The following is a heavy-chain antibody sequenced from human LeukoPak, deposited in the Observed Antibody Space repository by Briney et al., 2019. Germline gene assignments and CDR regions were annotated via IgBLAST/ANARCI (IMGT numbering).Heavy chain of an antibody. J-gene: IGHJ4*02. Sequence: SETLSLTCTVSGDSISIYYWSWIRQPAGKGLEWIGRIYTSGSTNYNPSLKSRVTMSVDTSKNQFSLKLSSVTAADTAVYYCARDMYYYDSSGYGGIDYWGRGTLVTVSS. D-gene: IGHD3-22*01. V-gene: IGHV4-4*07. CDR2: IYTSGST. CDR1: GDSISIYY. CDR3: ARDMYYYDSSGYGGIDY.